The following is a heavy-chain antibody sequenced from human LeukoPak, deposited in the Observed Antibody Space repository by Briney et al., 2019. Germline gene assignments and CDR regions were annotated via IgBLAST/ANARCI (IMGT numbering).Heavy chain of an antibody. V-gene: IGHV3-30-3*01. J-gene: IGHJ6*02. CDR1: GFTFSSYA. D-gene: IGHD3-3*01. Sequence: QPGGSLRLSCAASGFTFSSYAMHWVRQAPGKGLEWVAVISYDGSNKYYADSVKGRFTISRDNSKNTLYLQMNSLRAEDTAVYYCARGTDTKPFWSGYWVDVWGQGTTVTVSS. CDR2: ISYDGSNK. CDR3: ARGTDTKPFWSGYWVDV.